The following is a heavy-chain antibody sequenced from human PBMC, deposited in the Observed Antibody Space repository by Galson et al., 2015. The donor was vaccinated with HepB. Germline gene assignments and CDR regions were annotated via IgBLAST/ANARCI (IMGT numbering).Heavy chain of an antibody. J-gene: IGHJ2*01. CDR1: GGSVSSGNYY. Sequence: SETLSLTCTVSGGSVSSGNYYWSWIRQPPGKGLEWIAYIYHSGSTNYNPSLKSRVTISVDTSKNQFSLQLSSVTAADTAVYYCARSSSSSWTGGWYFDLWGRGTLVTVSS. CDR3: ARSSSSSWTGGWYFDL. D-gene: IGHD6-13*01. CDR2: IYHSGST. V-gene: IGHV4-61*01.